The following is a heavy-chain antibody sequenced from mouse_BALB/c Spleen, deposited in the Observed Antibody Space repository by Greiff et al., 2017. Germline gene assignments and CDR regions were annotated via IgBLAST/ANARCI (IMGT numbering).Heavy chain of an antibody. Sequence: VQLQESGPGLVAPSQSLSITCTVSGFSLTSYGVHWVRQPPGKGLEWLGVIWAGGSTNYNSALMSRLSISKDNSKSQVFLKMNSLQTDDTAMYYCARDSSGDGRPGDYFDYWGQGTTLTVSS. CDR3: ARDSSGDGRPGDYFDY. CDR1: GFSLTSYG. D-gene: IGHD2-3*01. J-gene: IGHJ2*01. V-gene: IGHV2-9*02. CDR2: IWAGGST.